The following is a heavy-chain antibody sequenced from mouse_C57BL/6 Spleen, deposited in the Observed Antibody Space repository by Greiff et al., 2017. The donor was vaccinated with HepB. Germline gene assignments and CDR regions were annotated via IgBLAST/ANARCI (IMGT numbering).Heavy chain of an antibody. CDR3: ARGYYGSSLYYYAMDY. CDR2: IYPRSGNT. V-gene: IGHV1-81*01. D-gene: IGHD1-1*01. Sequence: VQLQQSGAELARPGASVKLSCKASGYTFTSYGISWVKQRTGQGLEWIGEIYPRSGNTYYNEKFKGKATLTADKSSSTAYMELRSLTSEDSAVYFCARGYYGSSLYYYAMDYWGQGTSVTVSS. CDR1: GYTFTSYG. J-gene: IGHJ4*01.